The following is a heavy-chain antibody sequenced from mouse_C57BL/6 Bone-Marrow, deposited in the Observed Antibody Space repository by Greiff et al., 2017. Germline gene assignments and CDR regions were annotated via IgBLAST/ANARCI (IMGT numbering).Heavy chain of an antibody. CDR2: ISDGGSYT. J-gene: IGHJ3*01. CDR1: GFTFSSYA. CDR3: ARGYAY. Sequence: EVMLVESGGGLVKPGGSLKLSCAASGFTFSSYAMSWVRQTPEKRLEWVATISDGGSYTYYPDNVKGRFTISRDNAKNNLYLQMSHLKSEDTAMYYCARGYAYWGQGTLVTVSA. V-gene: IGHV5-4*03.